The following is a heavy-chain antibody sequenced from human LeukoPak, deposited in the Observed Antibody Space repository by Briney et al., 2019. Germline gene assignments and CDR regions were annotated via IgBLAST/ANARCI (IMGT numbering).Heavy chain of an antibody. J-gene: IGHJ4*02. CDR1: GFTVTRNY. Sequence: RGSLRLSRAASGFTVTRNYMSWVRQAPGAGLEWISSIGGTSGRTYYEDSVQGRFSISRDHSNNTLYLQMNSVRAEDEDVYYCAKSTSSWERVDYWGQGTLVTVSS. D-gene: IGHD6-13*01. CDR3: AKSTSSWERVDY. CDR2: IGGTSGRT. V-gene: IGHV3-23*01.